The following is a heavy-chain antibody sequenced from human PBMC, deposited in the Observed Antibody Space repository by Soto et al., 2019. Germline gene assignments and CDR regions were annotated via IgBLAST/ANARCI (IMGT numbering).Heavy chain of an antibody. D-gene: IGHD3-3*01. CDR2: IKYSGTT. Sequence: SETLSLTCTVSGGSISSSRCHWGWIRQPPGKGLEWIASIKYSGTTFYNPSLKSRVTLSVDTSKNQFALKLSSVTAADTAVYYCAKGGWRLFDIWGQGTMVTVSS. V-gene: IGHV4-39*06. CDR1: GGSISSSRCH. J-gene: IGHJ3*02. CDR3: AKGGWRLFDI.